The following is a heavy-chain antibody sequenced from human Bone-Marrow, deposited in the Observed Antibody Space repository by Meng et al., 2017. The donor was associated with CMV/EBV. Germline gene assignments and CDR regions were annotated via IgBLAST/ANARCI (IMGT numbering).Heavy chain of an antibody. CDR3: ARDYYDSTPYRWFDP. D-gene: IGHD3-22*01. CDR1: GGSISSYY. Sequence: SETLSLTCTVSGGSISSYYWSWIRQPPGKGLEWIGYIYYSGSTNYNPSLKSRVTISVDTSKNQFSPKLSSVTAADTAVYYCARDYYDSTPYRWFDPWGQGTLVTVSS. CDR2: IYYSGST. V-gene: IGHV4-59*01. J-gene: IGHJ5*02.